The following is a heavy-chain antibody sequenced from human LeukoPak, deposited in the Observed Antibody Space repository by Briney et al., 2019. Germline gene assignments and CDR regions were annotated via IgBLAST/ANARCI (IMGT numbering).Heavy chain of an antibody. D-gene: IGHD6-13*01. V-gene: IGHV4-59*01. CDR3: AREGSSWYREDYYHYMGV. J-gene: IGHJ6*03. Sequence: SETLSLTCTVSGGSISSYYWSWIRQPPGKGLEWIGYIYYSGSTNYNPSLKSRVTISVDTSKNQFSLKLSSVTAADTAVYYCAREGSSWYREDYYHYMGVWGKGTTVTVSS. CDR2: IYYSGST. CDR1: GGSISSYY.